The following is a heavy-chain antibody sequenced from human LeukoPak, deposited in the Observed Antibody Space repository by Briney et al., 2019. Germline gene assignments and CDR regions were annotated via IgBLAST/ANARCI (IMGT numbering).Heavy chain of an antibody. CDR2: SSPSGTII. CDR1: GFTFSSYW. CDR3: ARGAAPRLDY. Sequence: GGSLRLSCAASGFTFSSYWMSWVRQTPGKGLEWVSYSSPSGTIIYYADSVKGRFTISRDNAKNSLFLQMNSLRVEDTATYYCARGAAPRLDYWAQGLRVTVSS. J-gene: IGHJ4*02. D-gene: IGHD2-15*01. V-gene: IGHV3-48*04.